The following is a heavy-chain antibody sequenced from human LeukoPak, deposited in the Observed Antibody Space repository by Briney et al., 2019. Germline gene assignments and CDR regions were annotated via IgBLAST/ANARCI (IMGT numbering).Heavy chain of an antibody. CDR1: GYTFTSYG. Sequence: ASVKVSCKASGYTFTSYGISWVRQAPGQGLEWMGWISADNGNTNYAQKFQGRVSLTTDTSTSTAYMELRSLRSDDTAVYYCATPGFSSGWYSGVEYFYGMDVWGKGTTVTVSS. J-gene: IGHJ6*04. D-gene: IGHD6-19*01. V-gene: IGHV1-18*01. CDR3: ATPGFSSGWYSGVEYFYGMDV. CDR2: ISADNGNT.